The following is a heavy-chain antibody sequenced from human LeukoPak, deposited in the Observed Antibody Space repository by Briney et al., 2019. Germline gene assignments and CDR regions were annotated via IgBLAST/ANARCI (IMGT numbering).Heavy chain of an antibody. CDR1: GFTFSDYY. CDR3: AKATYYDSSGYYFSRGHGEIDY. CDR2: ISSSGNTI. D-gene: IGHD3-22*01. V-gene: IGHV3-11*01. Sequence: GGSLRLSCAASGFTFSDYYMSWIRQAPGKGLEWVSYISSSGNTIYYADSVKGRFTISRDNAKNSLYLQMNSLRAEDTAVYYCAKATYYDSSGYYFSRGHGEIDYWGQGTLVTVSS. J-gene: IGHJ4*02.